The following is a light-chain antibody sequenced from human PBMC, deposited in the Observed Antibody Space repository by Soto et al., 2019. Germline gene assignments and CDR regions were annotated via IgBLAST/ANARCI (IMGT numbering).Light chain of an antibody. CDR1: QSVRTY. CDR3: QQRSHWPRT. J-gene: IGKJ1*01. CDR2: DAS. Sequence: EIVLTQSPVTLSLSPGERATLSCRASQSVRTYLAWYQVKPGQAPRLLIYDASRRASGVPARFSGSGSGTDFSLTISSLEPEDFAVYYCQQRSHWPRTFGQGTKVDIK. V-gene: IGKV3-11*01.